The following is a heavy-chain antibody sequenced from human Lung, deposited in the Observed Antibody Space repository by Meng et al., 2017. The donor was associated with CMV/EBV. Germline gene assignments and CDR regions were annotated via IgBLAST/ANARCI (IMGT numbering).Heavy chain of an antibody. V-gene: IGHV1-2*02. J-gene: IGHJ5*02. Sequence: ASXXVSXKASGYTFIGYHIHWVRQAPGQGLEWMGWINPNPNFDDTAYAQKFQGRVTMTRDTSISTAYMELSRLRSDDTAVYYCARDFFGELLGWFDPWVQGTXVTVSS. D-gene: IGHD1-26*01. CDR2: INPNPNFDDT. CDR1: GYTFIGYH. CDR3: ARDFFGELLGWFDP.